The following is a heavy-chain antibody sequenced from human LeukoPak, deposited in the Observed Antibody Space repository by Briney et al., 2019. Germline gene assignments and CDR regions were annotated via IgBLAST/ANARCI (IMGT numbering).Heavy chain of an antibody. Sequence: ASVKVSCTASGYTFTGYYMHWVRQAPGQGLEWMGWINPNSGGTNYAQKFQGRVTMTRDTSISTAYMELSRLRSDDTAVYYCARDTETPLLWFGELLSGYYYYYYMDVWGKGTTVTVSS. J-gene: IGHJ6*03. V-gene: IGHV1-2*02. CDR3: ARDTETPLLWFGELLSGYYYYYYMDV. CDR2: INPNSGGT. D-gene: IGHD3-10*01. CDR1: GYTFTGYY.